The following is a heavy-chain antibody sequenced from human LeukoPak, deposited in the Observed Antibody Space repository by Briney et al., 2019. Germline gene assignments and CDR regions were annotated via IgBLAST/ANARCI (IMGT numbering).Heavy chain of an antibody. CDR1: GYTFTSYG. Sequence: AASVKVSCKASGYTFTSYGISWVRQAPGQGLEWMGWISAYNGNTNYAQKLQGRVTMTTDTSTSTAYMELRSLRSDDTAVYYCARWYHYGSRDSYYMDVWGKGTTVTVSS. CDR2: ISAYNGNT. CDR3: ARWYHYGSRDSYYMDV. J-gene: IGHJ6*03. V-gene: IGHV1-18*01. D-gene: IGHD3-10*01.